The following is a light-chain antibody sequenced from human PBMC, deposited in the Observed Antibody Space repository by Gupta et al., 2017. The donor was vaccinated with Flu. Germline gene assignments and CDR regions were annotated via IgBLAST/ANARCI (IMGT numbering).Light chain of an antibody. J-gene: IGKJ2*01. CDR2: DAF. Sequence: EIVLTQSPATLSLSPGERATLSCRASHNLGSFLAWFQQKPGQAPRLLIYDAFHRATGIPARFSGSGYGTDFILTISSREPDDFAVYYCQQRSGWPLYTFGQGTKLEIK. CDR1: HNLGSF. CDR3: QQRSGWPLYT. V-gene: IGKV3-11*01.